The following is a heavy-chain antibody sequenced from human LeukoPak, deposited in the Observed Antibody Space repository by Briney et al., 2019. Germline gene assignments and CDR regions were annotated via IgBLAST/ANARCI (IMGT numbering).Heavy chain of an antibody. CDR1: GGTFSSYA. V-gene: IGHV1-69*13. Sequence: SVKVSCKASGGTFSSYAISWERQAPGQGLECMGGIIPIFGTANYAQKFQGRVTITADESTSTAYMELSSLRSEDTAVYYCALDYDILTGRPYYFDYWGQGTLVTVSS. CDR3: ALDYDILTGRPYYFDY. CDR2: IIPIFGTA. D-gene: IGHD3-9*01. J-gene: IGHJ4*02.